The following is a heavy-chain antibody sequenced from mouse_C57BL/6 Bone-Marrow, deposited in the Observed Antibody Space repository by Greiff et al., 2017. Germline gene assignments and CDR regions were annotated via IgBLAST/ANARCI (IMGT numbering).Heavy chain of an antibody. CDR3: ALRRAYAMDY. D-gene: IGHD2-12*01. V-gene: IGHV3-6*01. J-gene: IGHJ4*01. CDR2: ISYDGSN. CDR1: GYSITSGYY. Sequence: EVQRVESGPGLVKPSQSLSLTCSVTGYSITSGYYWNWIRQFPGNKLEWMGYISYDGSNNYNPSLKNRISITRDTSKNQFFLKLNSVTTEDTATYYCALRRAYAMDYWGQGTSVTVSS.